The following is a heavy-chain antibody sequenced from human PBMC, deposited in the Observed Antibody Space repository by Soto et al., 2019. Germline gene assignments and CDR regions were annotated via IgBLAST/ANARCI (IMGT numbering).Heavy chain of an antibody. CDR2: IYSGGST. V-gene: IGHV3-53*01. Sequence: WGSLRLSCAASGFTVSSNYMSWVRQAPGKGLEWVSVIYSGGSTYYADSVKGRFTISRDNSKNTLYLQMNSLRAEDTAVYYCARFGTDYYDSSVLDYWGQGTLVTVSS. J-gene: IGHJ4*02. CDR1: GFTVSSNY. D-gene: IGHD3-22*01. CDR3: ARFGTDYYDSSVLDY.